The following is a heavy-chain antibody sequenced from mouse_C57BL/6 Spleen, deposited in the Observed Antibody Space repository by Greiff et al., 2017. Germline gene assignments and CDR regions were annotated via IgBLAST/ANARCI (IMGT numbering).Heavy chain of an antibody. V-gene: IGHV5-17*01. CDR3: ARRDWEGGYFDY. D-gene: IGHD4-1*01. Sequence: EVKLVESGGGLVKPGGSLKLSCAASGFTFSDYGMHWVRQAPEKGLEWVAYISSGSSTIYYADTVKGRFTISSNNAKNTLFLQMTSLTSEDTAMYYCARRDWEGGYFDYWGQGTTLTVSS. CDR2: ISSGSSTI. CDR1: GFTFSDYG. J-gene: IGHJ2*01.